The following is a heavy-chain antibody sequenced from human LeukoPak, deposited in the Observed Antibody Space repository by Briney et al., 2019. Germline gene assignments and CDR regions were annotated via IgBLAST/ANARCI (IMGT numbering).Heavy chain of an antibody. CDR3: ARWDCTSTSCYAGDY. Sequence: GRSMRLSCAASGFTFDDYAMHWVRQAPGKGLEWVSGISWNSGSIGYADSVKGRFTISRDNAKNSLYLQMNSLRAEDTAVYYCARWDCTSTSCYAGDYWGQGILVTVSS. J-gene: IGHJ4*02. V-gene: IGHV3-9*01. D-gene: IGHD2-2*01. CDR2: ISWNSGSI. CDR1: GFTFDDYA.